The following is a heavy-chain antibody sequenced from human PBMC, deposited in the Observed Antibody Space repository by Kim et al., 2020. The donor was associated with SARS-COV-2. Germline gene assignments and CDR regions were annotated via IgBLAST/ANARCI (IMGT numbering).Heavy chain of an antibody. CDR1: GGSISNSNW. Sequence: SETLSLTCAVSGGSISNSNWWTWVRQPPGKGLEWIGEIYDTDNSNFNPSLKSRGTISMDKSKNEFSLRLTSVTAADTAVYYCARDGVAAGSYDYWGQGILVTVSS. D-gene: IGHD3-3*01. CDR2: IYDTDNS. CDR3: ARDGVAAGSYDY. V-gene: IGHV4-4*02. J-gene: IGHJ4*02.